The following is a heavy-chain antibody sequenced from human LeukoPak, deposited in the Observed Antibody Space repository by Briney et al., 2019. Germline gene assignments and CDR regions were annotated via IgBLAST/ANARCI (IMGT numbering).Heavy chain of an antibody. CDR1: GRTFSSYA. CDR2: IIPIFGTA. D-gene: IGHD3-10*01. CDR3: ARDSGDNWFDP. Sequence: SVKVSCKASGRTFSSYAISWVRQAPGQGLEWMGRIIPIFGTANYAQKFQGRVTITTDESTSTAYMELSSLRSEDTAVYYCARDSGDNWFDPWGQGTLVTVSS. V-gene: IGHV1-69*05. J-gene: IGHJ5*02.